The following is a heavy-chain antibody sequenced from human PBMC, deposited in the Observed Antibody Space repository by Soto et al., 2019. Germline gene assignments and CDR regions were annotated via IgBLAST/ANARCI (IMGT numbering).Heavy chain of an antibody. J-gene: IGHJ5*02. CDR1: GYTFTSYD. CDR2: MNPNSGNT. CDR3: ARGEYYYGSGSYTTNWFDP. V-gene: IGHV1-8*01. Sequence: ASVKVSCKASGYTFTSYDINWVRQATGQGLEWMGWMNPNSGNTGYAQKFQGRVTMTRNTSISTAYMELSSLRSEDTAVYYCARGEYYYGSGSYTTNWFDPWGQGTLGTVSS. D-gene: IGHD3-10*01.